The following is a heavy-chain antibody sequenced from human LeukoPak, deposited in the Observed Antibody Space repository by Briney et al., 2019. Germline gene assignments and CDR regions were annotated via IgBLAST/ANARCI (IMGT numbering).Heavy chain of an antibody. CDR2: INADNANT. CDR1: GYTFTNYG. V-gene: IGHV1-3*01. D-gene: IGHD6-13*01. CDR3: ARAKGAAASSGAFDI. Sequence: GASVKVSCKASGYTFTNYGIHWVRQAPGQRLEWMGWINADNANTKYSQKFQGRVTITRDTSASTAYMKLSSLRSEDTAVYYCARAKGAAASSGAFDIWGQGTMVTVSS. J-gene: IGHJ3*02.